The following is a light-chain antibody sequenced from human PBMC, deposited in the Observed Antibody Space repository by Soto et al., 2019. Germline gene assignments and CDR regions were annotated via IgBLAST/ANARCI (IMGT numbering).Light chain of an antibody. Sequence: SYELAQPPSVSVSPGQTASITCSGDKLGDKYACWYQQKPGQSPVLVIYQDSKRPSGVPERFSGSKSGTSASLAISGLQSEDEANSSCATWDGGLSGPFVFGTGTKVTVL. J-gene: IGLJ1*01. CDR1: KLGDKY. V-gene: IGLV3-1*01. CDR2: QDS. CDR3: ATWDGGLSGPFV.